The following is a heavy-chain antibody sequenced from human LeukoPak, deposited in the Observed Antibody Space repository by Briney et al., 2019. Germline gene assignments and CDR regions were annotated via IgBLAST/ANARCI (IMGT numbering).Heavy chain of an antibody. CDR2: MNPNSGNT. CDR3: ARGFEYSSSSIL. Sequence: ASVKVSCTASGYTFTSYDINWVRQATGQGLEWMGWMNPNSGNTGYAQKFQGRVTMTRNTSISTAYMELSSLRSEDTAVYYCARGFEYSSSSILWGQGTLVTVSS. J-gene: IGHJ4*02. D-gene: IGHD6-6*01. V-gene: IGHV1-8*01. CDR1: GYTFTSYD.